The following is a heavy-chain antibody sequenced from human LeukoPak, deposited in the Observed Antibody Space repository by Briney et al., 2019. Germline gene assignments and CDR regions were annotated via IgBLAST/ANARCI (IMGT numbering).Heavy chain of an antibody. D-gene: IGHD2-21*02. CDR3: ARLRGDSILYYYYYMDV. J-gene: IGHJ6*03. CDR2: IYYSGST. CDR1: GGSISSYY. V-gene: IGHV4-59*08. Sequence: SETLSLTCTVAGGSISSYYWSWIRQPPEKGLEWIGYIYYSGSTNYNPSLKSRVTISVDTSKNQFSLKLSSVTAADTAVYYCARLRGDSILYYYYYMDVWGKGTTVTVSS.